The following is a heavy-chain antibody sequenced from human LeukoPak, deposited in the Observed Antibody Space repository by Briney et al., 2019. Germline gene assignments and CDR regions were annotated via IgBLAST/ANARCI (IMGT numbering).Heavy chain of an antibody. CDR1: GFTFSNYW. V-gene: IGHV3-74*01. D-gene: IGHD3-9*01. J-gene: IGHJ4*02. Sequence: GGSLRLSCAASGFTFSNYWMHWVRQGPGKGLVWVSRINSDGSNTAYADSVKGRFTISRDNSKNTLSLQMNSLRAEDTAVYYCARDPLVSDYDILTGDYWGQGTLVTVSS. CDR2: INSDGSNT. CDR3: ARDPLVSDYDILTGDY.